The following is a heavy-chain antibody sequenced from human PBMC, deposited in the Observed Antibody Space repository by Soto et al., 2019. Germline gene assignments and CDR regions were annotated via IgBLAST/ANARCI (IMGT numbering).Heavy chain of an antibody. CDR1: GFSFTHFA. D-gene: IGHD3-9*01. J-gene: IGHJ4*02. V-gene: IGHV3-30-3*01. CDR2: ISYDGSEK. Sequence: LRLSCAASGFSFTHFALHWVRRAPGKGLEWVALISYDGSEKYYTDSVKGRFTISRDNSKNTLYLQMNSLRAEDTAVYLCKRDREEILTGYNDYWGQGTLVTVSS. CDR3: KRDREEILTGYNDY.